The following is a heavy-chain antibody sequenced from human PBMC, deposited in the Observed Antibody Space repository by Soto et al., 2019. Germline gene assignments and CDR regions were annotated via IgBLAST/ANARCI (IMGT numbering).Heavy chain of an antibody. CDR3: ARLMSLRSSNLEWLLYEDY. Sequence: QVQLVQSGAEVKKPGSSVKVSCKASGGTFSSYTISWVRQAPGQGLEWMGRIIPILGIANYAQKFQGRVTTTADKSTSTAYMELSSLRSEDTAVYYCARLMSLRSSNLEWLLYEDYWGQGTLVTVSS. D-gene: IGHD3-3*01. CDR1: GGTFSSYT. V-gene: IGHV1-69*02. J-gene: IGHJ4*02. CDR2: IIPILGIA.